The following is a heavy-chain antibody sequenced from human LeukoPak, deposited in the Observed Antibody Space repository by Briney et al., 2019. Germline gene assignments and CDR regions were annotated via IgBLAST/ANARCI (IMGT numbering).Heavy chain of an antibody. V-gene: IGHV3-30*02. D-gene: IGHD2-2*02. J-gene: IGHJ6*03. CDR3: AKAVVPAAIFGPYYYYMDV. CDR2: IRYDGSNK. CDR1: GFTFSSYG. Sequence: PGGSLRLSCAASGFTFSSYGMHWVRQAPGKGLEWVAFIRYDGSNKYYADSVKGRFTISRDNSKNTLYLQMNSLRAEDTAVYYCAKAVVPAAIFGPYYYYMDVWGEGTTVTVSS.